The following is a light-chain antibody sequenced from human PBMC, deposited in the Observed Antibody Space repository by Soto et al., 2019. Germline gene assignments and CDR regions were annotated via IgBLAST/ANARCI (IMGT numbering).Light chain of an antibody. CDR2: AAS. CDR1: QGIRND. J-gene: IGKJ1*01. V-gene: IGKV1-6*01. CDR3: LQDYNYPRT. Sequence: AIQMTHSPSSLSASVVDRVTITLLASQGIRNDLGWYQQKPGKAPKLLIYAASSLQSGVPSRFSGSGSGTDFTLTISSLQPEDFATYYCLQDYNYPRTFGQGTKVDIK.